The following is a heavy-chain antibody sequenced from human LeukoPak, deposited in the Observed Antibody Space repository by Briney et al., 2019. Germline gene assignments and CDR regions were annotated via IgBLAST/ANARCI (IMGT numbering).Heavy chain of an antibody. CDR2: IYYSGST. J-gene: IGHJ3*02. D-gene: IGHD2-8*01. V-gene: IGHV4-59*01. Sequence: SETLSLTCTVSGGSISSYYWSWIRQPPGKGLEWIGYIYYSGSTNYNPSPKSRVTISVDTSKNQFSLKLSSVTAADTAVYYCARDASNVLPDAFDIWGQGTTVTVSS. CDR1: GGSISSYY. CDR3: ARDASNVLPDAFDI.